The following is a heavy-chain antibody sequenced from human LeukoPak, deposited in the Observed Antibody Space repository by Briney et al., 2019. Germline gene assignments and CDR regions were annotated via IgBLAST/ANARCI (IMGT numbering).Heavy chain of an antibody. Sequence: SVKVSCKASGGTFSSYAISWVRQAPGQGLEWMGGIIPIFGTANYAQKFQGRVTMTTDTSTSTAYMELRSLRSDDTAVYYCATVTPTVTPFDYWGQGTLVTVSS. D-gene: IGHD4-17*01. CDR2: IIPIFGTA. V-gene: IGHV1-69*05. J-gene: IGHJ4*02. CDR3: ATVTPTVTPFDY. CDR1: GGTFSSYA.